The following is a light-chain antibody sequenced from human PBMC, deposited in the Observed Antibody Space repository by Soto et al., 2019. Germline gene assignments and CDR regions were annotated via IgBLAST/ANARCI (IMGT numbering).Light chain of an antibody. CDR1: SFNIGGNT. J-gene: IGLJ3*02. CDR3: VAWDDSLNAWV. Sequence: QSVLTQPPSASGTPGQRVTISYSGSSFNIGGNTVNWYQKLPGTAPKVLIYGYTERPSGVPDRFSGSKSGTSASLAISGLQSEDEADYYCVAWDDSLNAWVFGGGTKVTVL. CDR2: GYT. V-gene: IGLV1-44*01.